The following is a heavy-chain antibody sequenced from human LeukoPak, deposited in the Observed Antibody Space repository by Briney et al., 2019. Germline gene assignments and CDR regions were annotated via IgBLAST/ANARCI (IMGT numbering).Heavy chain of an antibody. V-gene: IGHV4-59*01. J-gene: IGHJ4*02. CDR3: ARGSRGYYFDY. Sequence: PSETLSLTCTVSGDDSISSYYWSWIRQPPGKGLERFGYIYYSGSTNYNPSLKSRVTISVDTSKNQFSLKLSSVTAADTAVYYCARGSRGYYFDYWGQGTLVTVSS. CDR2: IYYSGST. CDR1: GDDSISSYY.